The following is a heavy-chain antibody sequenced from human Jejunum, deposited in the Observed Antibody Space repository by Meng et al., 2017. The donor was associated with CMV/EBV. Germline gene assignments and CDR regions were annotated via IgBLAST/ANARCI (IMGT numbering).Heavy chain of an antibody. CDR1: GYPFDRNG. Sequence: SCKASGYPFDRNGITWVRQAPGQGLEWMGWISAYSDNTKYAQKFQGRLTMTRDTSTSTAYMELRTLRSDDTAVYYCGRAPVADTSSDYGGQGTLVTVSS. V-gene: IGHV1-18*01. CDR3: GRAPVADTSSDY. CDR2: ISAYSDNT. J-gene: IGHJ4*02. D-gene: IGHD6-19*01.